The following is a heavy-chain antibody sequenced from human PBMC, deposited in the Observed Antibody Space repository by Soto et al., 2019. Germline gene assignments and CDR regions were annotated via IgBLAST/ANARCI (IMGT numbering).Heavy chain of an antibody. CDR1: GFTFSSYG. CDR3: AKSDDFWSGYYIYGMDV. D-gene: IGHD3-3*01. CDR2: ISYDGSNK. J-gene: IGHJ6*02. V-gene: IGHV3-30*18. Sequence: AGGSLRLSCAASGFTFSSYGMHWVRQAPGKGLEWVAVISYDGSNKYYADSVKGRFTISRDNSKNTLYLQMNSLRAEDTAVYYCAKSDDFWSGYYIYGMDVWGQGTTVTVSS.